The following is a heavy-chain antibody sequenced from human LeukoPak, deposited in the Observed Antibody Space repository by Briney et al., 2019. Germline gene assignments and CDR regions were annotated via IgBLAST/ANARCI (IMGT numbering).Heavy chain of an antibody. J-gene: IGHJ4*02. CDR3: ASGARWDFDY. CDR2: IIPMFGTS. Sequence: GASVKVSCKASGGTFSSYAISWVRQAPGQGLEWMGGIIPMFGTSNYAQKFQGRITINADESTSTAYMELSSLRSEDTALYYCASGARWDFDYWGQGTLVTVSS. D-gene: IGHD3-16*01. CDR1: GGTFSSYA. V-gene: IGHV1-69*13.